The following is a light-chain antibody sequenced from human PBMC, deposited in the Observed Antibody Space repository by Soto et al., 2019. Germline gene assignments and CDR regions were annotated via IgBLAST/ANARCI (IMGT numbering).Light chain of an antibody. CDR3: QQYNDWPTIT. CDR2: GGS. J-gene: IGKJ5*01. Sequence: EIVMTQSPATLSVPPGDSATFSCRASKSVRSDLAWYPQKPGQAPRLLIYGGSIRAADIPDRFSGGGSGTAYSLTISTLQSEDFAVYYCQQYNDWPTITFGQGTRLEIK. V-gene: IGKV3-15*01. CDR1: KSVRSD.